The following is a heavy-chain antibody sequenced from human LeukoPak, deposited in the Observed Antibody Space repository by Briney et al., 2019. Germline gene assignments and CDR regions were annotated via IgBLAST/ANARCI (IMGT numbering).Heavy chain of an antibody. CDR2: ISYDGSNK. D-gene: IGHD3-9*01. CDR3: AKDLIDILTGYSHYYGMDV. CDR1: GFTFSSYG. J-gene: IGHJ6*04. V-gene: IGHV3-30*18. Sequence: GGSLRLSCAASGFTFSSYGMHWVRQAPGKGLEWVAVISYDGSNKYYADSVKGRFTISRDNSKNTLYLQMNSLRAEDTAVYYCAKDLIDILTGYSHYYGMDVRGKGTTVTVSS.